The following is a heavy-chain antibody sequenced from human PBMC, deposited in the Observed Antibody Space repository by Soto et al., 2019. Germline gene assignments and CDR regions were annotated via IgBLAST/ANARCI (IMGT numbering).Heavy chain of an antibody. V-gene: IGHV2-70*01. Sequence: SAPTLVNPTQTLTLTCTFSGFSLTTRGMSVSWIRHPPAHGLEWRALSDLDDDKYYSTSLKTRLTISKDTSKNQVVLTMTNMDPVDTATYYCARIPSTGPNLYYYGMDVWGQGTTVTVSS. J-gene: IGHJ6*02. CDR2: SDLDDDK. D-gene: IGHD3-9*01. CDR3: ARIPSTGPNLYYYGMDV. CDR1: GFSLTTRGMS.